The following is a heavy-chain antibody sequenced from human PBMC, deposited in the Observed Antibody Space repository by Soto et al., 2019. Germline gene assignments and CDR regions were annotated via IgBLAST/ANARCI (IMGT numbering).Heavy chain of an antibody. J-gene: IGHJ4*02. Sequence: PGGSLRLSCAASGFTFTRYSMNWVRQAPGRGLEWVSSISSTTNYIYYGDSMKGRLTISRDNAKNSLYLEMNSLRAEDTARYFCVSWVSVHFDYWGPGTLVTVSS. CDR3: VSWVSVHFDY. CDR1: GFTFTRYS. V-gene: IGHV3-21*04. CDR2: ISSTTNYI. D-gene: IGHD2-8*01.